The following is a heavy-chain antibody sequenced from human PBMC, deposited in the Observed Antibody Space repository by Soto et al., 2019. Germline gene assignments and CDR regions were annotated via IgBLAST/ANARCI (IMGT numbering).Heavy chain of an antibody. V-gene: IGHV4-59*01. J-gene: IGHJ6*03. CDR3: ARFLGIWYMDV. D-gene: IGHD7-27*01. Sequence: SETLSLTCTVSGGSISSYYWSWIRQPPGKGLEWIGYIYYSGSTNYNPSLKSRVTISVDTSKNQFSLKLSSVTATDTAVYYCARFLGIWYMDVWGKGTTVTVSS. CDR2: IYYSGST. CDR1: GGSISSYY.